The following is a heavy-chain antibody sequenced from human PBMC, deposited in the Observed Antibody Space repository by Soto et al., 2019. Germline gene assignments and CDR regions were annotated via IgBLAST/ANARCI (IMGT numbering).Heavy chain of an antibody. Sequence: SCAVSGFIFSRYSMNWVRQAPGKGLEWVSSIGTSGSYIYDTDSVKGRFTISRDNTKDSLYLQMNSLKSDDTAIYYCARGLYYDTSGFYYVAFDYWGLGTLVTVSS. CDR3: ARGLYYDTSGFYYVAFDY. J-gene: IGHJ4*02. CDR2: IGTSGSYI. D-gene: IGHD3-22*01. CDR1: GFIFSRYS. V-gene: IGHV3-21*04.